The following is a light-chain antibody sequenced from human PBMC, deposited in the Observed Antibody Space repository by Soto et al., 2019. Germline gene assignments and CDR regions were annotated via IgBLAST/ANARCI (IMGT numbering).Light chain of an antibody. CDR3: QQYNNWPRT. CDR2: GAF. J-gene: IGKJ1*01. V-gene: IGKV3-15*01. Sequence: DIVMTQSPGTLSVSPGERATLSCRASQSVGSNLAWYQQKPGQPPRLLIYGAFTRATGIPARFSASGAGTEFTLTISSLQSEDFAVYYCQQYNNWPRTFGQGTKVDIK. CDR1: QSVGSN.